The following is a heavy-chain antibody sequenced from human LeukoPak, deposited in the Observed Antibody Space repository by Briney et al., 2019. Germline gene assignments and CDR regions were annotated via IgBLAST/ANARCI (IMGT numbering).Heavy chain of an antibody. Sequence: GGSLRLSCAVSGFTFSSYAMTRVRQAPGKGLEWVSSITGGGDTKYYADSVRGRFTISRDNSKNTLSLQTNSLRAEDTAVYYCAKQRSEVVVAATNYWGQGTLVTVSS. V-gene: IGHV3-23*01. J-gene: IGHJ4*02. D-gene: IGHD2-15*01. CDR3: AKQRSEVVVAATNY. CDR1: GFTFSSYA. CDR2: ITGGGDTK.